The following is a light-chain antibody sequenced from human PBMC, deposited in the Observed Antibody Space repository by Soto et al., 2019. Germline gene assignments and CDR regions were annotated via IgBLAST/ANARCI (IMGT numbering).Light chain of an antibody. CDR3: SSYTRQSTYV. J-gene: IGLJ1*01. V-gene: IGLV2-14*03. CDR2: EVN. Sequence: QSALTQPASVSGSPGQSITISCTGTSSDVGAYKYVSWFQQYPGKVPKLIIYEVNVRPSGVSNRFSASKSGNTASLTISGLQAEDEADYYCSSYTRQSTYVFGTGTKLTVL. CDR1: SSDVGAYKY.